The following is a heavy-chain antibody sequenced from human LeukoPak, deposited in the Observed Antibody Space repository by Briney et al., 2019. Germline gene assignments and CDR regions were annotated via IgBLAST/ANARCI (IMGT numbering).Heavy chain of an antibody. J-gene: IGHJ4*02. V-gene: IGHV3-48*02. CDR1: GFTFSTYS. D-gene: IGHD2-2*01. Sequence: GWSLRLSCAASGFTFSTYSMNWVRQAPGKGLDWVSFITGSSNTIYYADSVKGRFTISRDNAKNSLYLQMNSLRDEDTAVYYCARGPAAAIDYWGQGTLVTVSS. CDR3: ARGPAAAIDY. CDR2: ITGSSNTI.